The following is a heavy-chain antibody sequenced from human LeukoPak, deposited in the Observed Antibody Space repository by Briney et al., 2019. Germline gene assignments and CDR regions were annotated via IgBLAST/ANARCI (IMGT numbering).Heavy chain of an antibody. CDR2: INPSGGST. CDR3: ARDEYLDDILTGYSYFDY. J-gene: IGHJ4*02. D-gene: IGHD3-9*01. CDR1: VYTFTSYY. V-gene: IGHV1-46*01. Sequence: ASVKVSCKASVYTFTSYYMHWVRQAPGQGLEWMGIINPSGGSTSYAQKFQGIVTMTRDTCTSTVYMELSSLRSEGTAVYYCARDEYLDDILTGYSYFDYWGQGTLVTVSS.